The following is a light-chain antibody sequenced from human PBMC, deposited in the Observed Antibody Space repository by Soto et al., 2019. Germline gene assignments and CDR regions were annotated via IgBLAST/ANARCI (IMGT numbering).Light chain of an antibody. Sequence: QSVLTQPPSASGTPGQRVIFSVFERNSNIGTYTVNWYQQLPGTAPKLLIYTDYQRPSGVPDRFSGSRSGTSASLAISGLQSEDEADYYCASWDDSLSGGVFGGGTQLTVL. CDR3: ASWDDSLSGGV. J-gene: IGLJ3*02. V-gene: IGLV1-44*01. CDR1: NSNIGTYT. CDR2: TDY.